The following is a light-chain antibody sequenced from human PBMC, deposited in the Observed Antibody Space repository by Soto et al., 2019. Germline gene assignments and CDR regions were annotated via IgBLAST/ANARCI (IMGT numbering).Light chain of an antibody. J-gene: IGKJ4*01. CDR2: GAS. V-gene: IGKV3-20*01. CDR3: QQYSSSPLT. Sequence: EIVLTQSPGTLSLSPGERATLSCRASQNVRSSHLAWYQQKSGQAPRLLIHGASSRATGIPDRFSGSGSGTDFTLTISRLEPEDFAVYYCQQYSSSPLTFGGGTKVDNK. CDR1: QNVRSSH.